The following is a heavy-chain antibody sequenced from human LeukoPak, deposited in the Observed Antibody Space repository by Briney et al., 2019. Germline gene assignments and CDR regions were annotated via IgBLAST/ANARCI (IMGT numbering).Heavy chain of an antibody. CDR2: ISAYNGNS. J-gene: IGHJ4*02. V-gene: IGHV1-18*01. D-gene: IGHD1-26*01. CDR1: GYTFTSYS. Sequence: ASVKVSCKASGYTFTSYSINWVRQAPGQGLEWMGWISAYNGNSHYTQKFQGRVTMTTDTSTSTVYMELSSLRSEDTAVYYCAREDSGSYPAFDYWGQGTLVTVSS. CDR3: AREDSGSYPAFDY.